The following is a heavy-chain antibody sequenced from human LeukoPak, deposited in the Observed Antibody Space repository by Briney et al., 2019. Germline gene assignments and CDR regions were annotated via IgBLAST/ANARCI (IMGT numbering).Heavy chain of an antibody. CDR1: GGSISSGGYY. Sequence: SQTLSLTCTVSGGSISSGGYYWRWIRQHPGKGLEWIGYIYYSGSTYYNPSLKSRVTISVDTSKNQFSLKLSSVTAADTAVYYCASNYGGTAIFVRWGQGTLVTVSS. J-gene: IGHJ4*02. CDR2: IYYSGST. D-gene: IGHD4-23*01. V-gene: IGHV4-31*03. CDR3: ASNYGGTAIFVR.